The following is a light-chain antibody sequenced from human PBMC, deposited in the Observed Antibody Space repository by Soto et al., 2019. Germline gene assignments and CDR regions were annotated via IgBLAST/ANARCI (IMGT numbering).Light chain of an antibody. CDR1: QSVLYSHNNESY. V-gene: IGKV4-1*01. Sequence: DIVLTQSPDSLAVSLGERATINCKSSQSVLYSHNNESYLAWFQKKPGQPPKLLIYWTSARESAVPDRFSGSGSGTEFTLTISSLQPDDFATYYCQQYNSYSWTFGQGTKVEIK. J-gene: IGKJ1*01. CDR2: WTS. CDR3: QQYNSYSWT.